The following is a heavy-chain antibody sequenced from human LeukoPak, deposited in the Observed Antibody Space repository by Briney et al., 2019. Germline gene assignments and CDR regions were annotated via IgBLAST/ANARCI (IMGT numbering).Heavy chain of an antibody. J-gene: IGHJ4*02. Sequence: AGGSLRLSCAASGFTFSSYAMHWVRQAPGKGLEWVAVISYDGSNKYYADSVKGRFTISRDNSKNTLYLQMNSLRAEDTAVYYCARDLGIVGATKRNPFRDYWGQGTLVTVSS. D-gene: IGHD1-26*01. CDR2: ISYDGSNK. CDR1: GFTFSSYA. CDR3: ARDLGIVGATKRNPFRDY. V-gene: IGHV3-30-3*01.